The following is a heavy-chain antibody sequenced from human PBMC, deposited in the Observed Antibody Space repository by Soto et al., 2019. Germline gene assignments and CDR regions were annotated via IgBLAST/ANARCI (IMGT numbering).Heavy chain of an antibody. CDR3: ARGNHRWLQLWYFDL. Sequence: QVQLVQSGAEVKKPGSSVTVSCKASGGTFSSYTISWVRQAPGQGLEWMGGIIPIFGTANYAQKFQVRVTITAAESTSTAYMELSSLRSEDTAVYYCARGNHRWLQLWYFDLWGRGTLVTVSS. CDR1: GGTFSSYT. CDR2: IIPIFGTA. V-gene: IGHV1-69*12. D-gene: IGHD5-12*01. J-gene: IGHJ2*01.